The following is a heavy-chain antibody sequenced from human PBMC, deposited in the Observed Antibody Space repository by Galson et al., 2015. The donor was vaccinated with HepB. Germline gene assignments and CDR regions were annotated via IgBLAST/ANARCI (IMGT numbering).Heavy chain of an antibody. J-gene: IGHJ6*03. CDR1: GYSFTSSA. Sequence: SVKVSCKASGYSFTSSAMHWVRQAPGQSLEWMGWITAGNSNTKYSQKFQGRVTITRDTSESTAYMELSSLRSEDTAVYYCARSTPDYYYYMDVWGKGTTVTVSS. CDR3: ARSTPDYYYYMDV. CDR2: ITAGNSNT. V-gene: IGHV1-3*01. D-gene: IGHD2-15*01.